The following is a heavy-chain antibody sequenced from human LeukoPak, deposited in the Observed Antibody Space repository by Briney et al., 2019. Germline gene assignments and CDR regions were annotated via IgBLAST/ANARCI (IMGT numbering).Heavy chain of an antibody. V-gene: IGHV1-8*01. CDR2: MNPNSGNT. CDR1: GYTFTSYD. CDR3: AWGDYGYYYYGMDV. Sequence: GASVKVSCKASGYTFTSYDINWVRQATGQGLEWMGWMNPNSGNTGYAQKFQGRVTMTRNTSISTAYMELSSLRSEDTAVYYCAWGDYGYYYYGMDVWGQGTTVTVSS. D-gene: IGHD4-17*01. J-gene: IGHJ6*02.